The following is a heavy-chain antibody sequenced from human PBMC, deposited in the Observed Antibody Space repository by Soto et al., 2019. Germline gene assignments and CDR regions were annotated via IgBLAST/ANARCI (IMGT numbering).Heavy chain of an antibody. D-gene: IGHD6-19*01. CDR1: GFTFSTYS. J-gene: IGHJ4*02. V-gene: IGHV3-48*01. CDR3: ARERGSGWTFDY. Sequence: EVQLVESGGDLVQPGGSLRLSCAASGFTFSTYSMNWVRQAPGKGLVWVSSVSSSSTIYYADSVKGRFTISRDNAQNSLYLQLHSLRAEDTAVYYCARERGSGWTFDYWGQGTLVTVSS. CDR2: VSSSSTI.